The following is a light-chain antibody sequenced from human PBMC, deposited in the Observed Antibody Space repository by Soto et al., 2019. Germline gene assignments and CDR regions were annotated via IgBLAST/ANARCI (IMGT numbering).Light chain of an antibody. CDR1: QTISSW. J-gene: IGKJ1*01. V-gene: IGKV1-5*03. Sequence: DIQMTQSPSTLSGSVGDRVTITGRAIQTISSWLAWYQQKPGKAPKLLIYKASTLKSGVPSRFSGSGSGTEFTLTISSLQPDDFATYYCQHYNSYSEAFGQGTKVELK. CDR2: KAS. CDR3: QHYNSYSEA.